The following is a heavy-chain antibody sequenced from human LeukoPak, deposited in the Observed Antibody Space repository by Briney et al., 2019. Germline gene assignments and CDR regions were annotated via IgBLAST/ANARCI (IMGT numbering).Heavy chain of an antibody. Sequence: GASEKVSCKASGYTFTGYYMHWVRQAPGQGLEWMGRINPNSGGTNYAQKFQGRVTMTRDTSISTAYMELSRLRSDDTAVYYCARVRLWFGDYYFDYCGQGTLVTVSS. CDR1: GYTFTGYY. CDR2: INPNSGGT. V-gene: IGHV1-2*06. D-gene: IGHD3-10*01. CDR3: ARVRLWFGDYYFDY. J-gene: IGHJ4*02.